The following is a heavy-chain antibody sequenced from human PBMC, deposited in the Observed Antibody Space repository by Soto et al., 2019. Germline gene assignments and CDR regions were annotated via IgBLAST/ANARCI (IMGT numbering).Heavy chain of an antibody. D-gene: IGHD3-22*01. V-gene: IGHV3-30-3*01. J-gene: IGHJ6*02. CDR2: ISYDGSNK. CDR1: GGNFSGFA. CDR3: ARADYYYYIPVV. Sequence: GPMRHSWTAAGGNFSGFAMHWVSQAKGKGLEWVAVISYDGSNKYYADSVKGRFTISRDNSKNTLYLQMNSLRAEDTSVYYCARADYYYYIPVVWGHGTTVTVSS.